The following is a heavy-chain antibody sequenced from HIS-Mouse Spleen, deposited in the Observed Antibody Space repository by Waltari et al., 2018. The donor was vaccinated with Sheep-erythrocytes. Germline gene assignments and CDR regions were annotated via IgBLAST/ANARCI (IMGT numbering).Heavy chain of an antibody. Sequence: QVQLQQWGAGLLKPSETLSLTCAVYGGSFSGYYWSWIRQPPWKGLEWIGEINHSGSTNANPSLKGRVTISVDTSKNQFSRKLSSVTAADTAVYYCARVRDYGSGTSYYYGMDVWGQGTTVTVSS. J-gene: IGHJ6*02. CDR3: ARVRDYGSGTSYYYGMDV. CDR2: INHSGST. CDR1: GGSFSGYY. D-gene: IGHD3-10*01. V-gene: IGHV4-34*01.